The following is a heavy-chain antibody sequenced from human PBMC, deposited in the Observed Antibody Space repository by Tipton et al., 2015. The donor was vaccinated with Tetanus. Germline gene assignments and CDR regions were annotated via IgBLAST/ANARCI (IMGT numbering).Heavy chain of an antibody. CDR2: ISSSSSYI. CDR1: GFTFSSYS. J-gene: IGHJ6*02. Sequence: SLRLSCAASGFTFSSYSMNWVRQAPGKGLEWVSSISSSSSYIYYADSVKGRFTISRDNAKNSLYLQMNSLRAEDTAVYYCARDQQRGYYYYGMDVWGQGTTVTASS. V-gene: IGHV3-21*01. CDR3: ARDQQRGYYYYGMDV. D-gene: IGHD3-10*01.